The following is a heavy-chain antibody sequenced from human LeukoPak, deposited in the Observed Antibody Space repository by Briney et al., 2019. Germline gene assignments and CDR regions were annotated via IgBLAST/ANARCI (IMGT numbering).Heavy chain of an antibody. Sequence: PGGSLRLSCAATGFTHSNEWMSWLRQAAGKELEWVGRIKRKTDGGTTDYAAPEERSLTLSRDDSKNTLYLQMNSLKTGDTAVYYCSTETVAGIDFWGQGTLVTVSS. CDR1: GFTHSNEW. V-gene: IGHV3-15*01. CDR2: IKRKTDGGTT. CDR3: STETVAGIDF. J-gene: IGHJ4*02. D-gene: IGHD6-19*01.